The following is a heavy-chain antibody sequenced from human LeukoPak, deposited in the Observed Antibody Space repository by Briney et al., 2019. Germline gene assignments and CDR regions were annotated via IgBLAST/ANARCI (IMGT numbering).Heavy chain of an antibody. CDR3: ARGNELELRGGDWFDP. J-gene: IGHJ5*02. CDR1: GYTFTSYD. D-gene: IGHD1-7*01. CDR2: MNPNSGNT. Sequence: ASVKVSCKASGYTFTSYDINWVRQATGQGLEWMGWMNPNSGNTGYAQKFQGRVTITRNTSISTAYMELSSLRSEDTAVYYCARGNELELRGGDWFDPWGQGTLVTVSS. V-gene: IGHV1-8*03.